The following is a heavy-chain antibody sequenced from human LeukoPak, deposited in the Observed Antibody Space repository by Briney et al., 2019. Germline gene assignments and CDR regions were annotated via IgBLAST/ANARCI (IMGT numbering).Heavy chain of an antibody. CDR2: IIPIFGTA. CDR3: ARAQWLEYYFDY. J-gene: IGHJ4*02. V-gene: IGHV1-69*05. Sequence: AASVKVSCKASGGTFSSYAISWVRLAPGQGLEWMGGIIPIFGTANYAQKFQGRVTITTDESTSTAYMELSSLRSEDTAVYYCARAQWLEYYFDYWGQGTLVTVSS. D-gene: IGHD6-19*01. CDR1: GGTFSSYA.